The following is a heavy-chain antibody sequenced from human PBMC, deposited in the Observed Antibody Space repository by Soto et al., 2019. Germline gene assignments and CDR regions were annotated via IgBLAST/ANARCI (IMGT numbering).Heavy chain of an antibody. CDR2: IYYSGET. V-gene: IGHV4-59*01. CDR3: ARDHGGEFRKGSGRDV. J-gene: IGHJ6*02. Sequence: QVQLQESGPGLVKPSETLSLTCTVSGDSISRYYWSWIRLSPGKGLEWIGYIYYSGETNYNPAVKRRVTIQVDRTKSQFSLQLSAVTAADTAVYFCARDHGGEFRKGSGRDVWGQGTTVTVSS. CDR1: GDSISRYY. D-gene: IGHD3-10*01.